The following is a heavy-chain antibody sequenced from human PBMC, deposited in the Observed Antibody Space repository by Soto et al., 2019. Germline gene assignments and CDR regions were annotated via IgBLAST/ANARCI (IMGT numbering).Heavy chain of an antibody. Sequence: QVQLVQSGAEVKKPGASVKVSCKASGYTFTSYGISCVRQAPGQGLEWMGWISAYYGNTNYEQKFQGRVTMTTDTSTSTDYMELRSLRSDDTAVYYCVREAEYSSVLTFAYWGQGTQVTVSS. CDR3: VREAEYSSVLTFAY. CDR2: ISAYYGNT. J-gene: IGHJ4*02. V-gene: IGHV1-18*01. D-gene: IGHD4-4*01. CDR1: GYTFTSYG.